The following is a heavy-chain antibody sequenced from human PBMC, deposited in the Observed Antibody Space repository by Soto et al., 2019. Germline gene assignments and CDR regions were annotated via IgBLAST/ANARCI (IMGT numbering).Heavy chain of an antibody. CDR1: VFTCNTYA. CDR3: AKNGDFWSWGMDV. Sequence: PWWSLRLSCSASVFTCNTYAMTWFRQAPGKGLEWVSLISESGDGTYYADSVKGRFTISRDNSQRTLNLQMNSLRAEDTAVYYCAKNGDFWSWGMDVWGQGTTVTVSS. D-gene: IGHD3-3*01. V-gene: IGHV3-23*01. J-gene: IGHJ6*02. CDR2: ISESGDGT.